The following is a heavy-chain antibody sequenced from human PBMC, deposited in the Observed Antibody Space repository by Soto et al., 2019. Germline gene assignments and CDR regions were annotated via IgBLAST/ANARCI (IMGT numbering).Heavy chain of an antibody. Sequence: SETLSLTCAVYGGSFSGYYWSWIRQPPGKGLEWVGEINHSGSTNYNPSLKSGVTISVDTSKNQFSLKLSSVTAADTAVYSCGRAPPIRAPWFEHWGQGTLVTVSS. CDR3: GRAPPIRAPWFEH. CDR2: INHSGST. CDR1: GGSFSGYY. V-gene: IGHV4-34*01. J-gene: IGHJ5*02.